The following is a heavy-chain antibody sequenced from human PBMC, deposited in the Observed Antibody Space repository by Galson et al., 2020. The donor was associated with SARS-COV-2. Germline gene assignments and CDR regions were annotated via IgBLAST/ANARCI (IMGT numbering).Heavy chain of an antibody. CDR2: IYYSGST. D-gene: IGHD1-26*01. J-gene: IGHJ4*02. CDR3: ARYKRVGATPYYFDY. V-gene: IGHV4-39*07. CDR1: GGSISSSNYY. Sequence: SETLSLTCSVSGGSISSSNYYWGWIRQPPGKGLEWIGSIYYSGSTYYNPSLKSRVTISVDTSKNQFSLKLSSVTAADTAVYYCARYKRVGATPYYFDYWGQGTLVTVSS.